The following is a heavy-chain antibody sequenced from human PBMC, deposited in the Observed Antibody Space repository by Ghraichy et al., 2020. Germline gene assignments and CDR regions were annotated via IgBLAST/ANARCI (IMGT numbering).Heavy chain of an antibody. Sequence: SCAASGFTFSSYAMHWVRQAPGKGLEWVAVISYDGSNKYYADSVKGRFTIARDNSKNTLYLQMNSLRAEDTAVYYCAGDGTGFIAGAFDYWGQGTLVTVSS. CDR2: ISYDGSNK. J-gene: IGHJ4*02. CDR3: AGDGTGFIAGAFDY. V-gene: IGHV3-30-3*01. D-gene: IGHD6-19*01. CDR1: GFTFSSYA.